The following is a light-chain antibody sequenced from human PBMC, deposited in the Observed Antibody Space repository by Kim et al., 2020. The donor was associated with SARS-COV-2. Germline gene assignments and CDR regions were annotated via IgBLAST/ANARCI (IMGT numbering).Light chain of an antibody. CDR1: NVRYYY. Sequence: SSELTQDPTVSVALGQTVRITCHGDNVRYYYGAWYKQKPGQAPVLVIYGKNNRPSGIPDRFSGSISGNTASLTIAGAQVEDEADYYYNSRDSSGNHLVFGGGTQLTVL. V-gene: IGLV3-19*01. CDR3: NSRDSSGNHLV. J-gene: IGLJ2*01. CDR2: GKN.